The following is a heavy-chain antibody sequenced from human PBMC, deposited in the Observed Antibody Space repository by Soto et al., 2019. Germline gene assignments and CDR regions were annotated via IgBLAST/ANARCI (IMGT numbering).Heavy chain of an antibody. CDR3: ARSDTYFPAFDL. CDR1: GVSISTSGYY. V-gene: IGHV4-31*03. CDR2: IYYGGLS. J-gene: IGHJ4*02. Sequence: PSETLSLTCSVSGVSISTSGYYWSWIRQHPGRGLEWIGYIYYGGLSKYNPSLKSRLTISVDASKNQLSPNLNSVTGADTAVYYCARSDTYFPAFDLWGLGSLVTVSS. D-gene: IGHD1-26*01.